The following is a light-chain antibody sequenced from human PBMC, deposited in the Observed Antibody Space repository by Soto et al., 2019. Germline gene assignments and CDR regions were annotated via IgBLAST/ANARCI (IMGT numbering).Light chain of an antibody. CDR3: QQGFNWPT. J-gene: IGKJ4*01. Sequence: ENVLTQSPATLSLSPGERATLSCRASQSVSSFFAWYQQKPGQAPRLVIYNAFNRATGIPARFSGSGSGTDFTLTISSLEPEDFAVYYCQQGFNWPTFGGGTKVEIK. V-gene: IGKV3-11*01. CDR1: QSVSSF. CDR2: NAF.